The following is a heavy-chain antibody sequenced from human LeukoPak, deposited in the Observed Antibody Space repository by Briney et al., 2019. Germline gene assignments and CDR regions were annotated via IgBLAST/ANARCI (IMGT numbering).Heavy chain of an antibody. J-gene: IGHJ6*02. CDR3: ARHLATVTASRQYYYYGMDV. V-gene: IGHV5-51*01. D-gene: IGHD4-17*01. CDR2: IYPVDSDT. CDR1: GYSFTFTKNW. Sequence: GESLNISCKASGYSFTFTKNWIGWVRQVPGKGLEWMGIIYPVDSDTRYNPSFQGQVTISVDKSISTTYLQWSSLKASDTAIYYCARHLATVTASRQYYYYGMDVWGQGTTVTVSS.